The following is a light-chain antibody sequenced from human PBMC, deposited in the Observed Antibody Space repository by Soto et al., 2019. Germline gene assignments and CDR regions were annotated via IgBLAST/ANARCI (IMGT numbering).Light chain of an antibody. CDR2: DAS. V-gene: IGKV3-11*01. CDR3: QQRSNWPAT. CDR1: QSVSSY. Sequence: EIVLTQSPATLSLSPGERATLSCRASQSVSSYLAWYQQKPGQAPRLLIYDASNRATGIPARLSGSGSGTAFTLTISSLEPEDFAVYYCQQRSNWPATFGGGTKGAIK. J-gene: IGKJ4*01.